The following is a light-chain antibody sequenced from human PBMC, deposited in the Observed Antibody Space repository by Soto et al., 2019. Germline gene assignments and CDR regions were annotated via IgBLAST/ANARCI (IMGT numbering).Light chain of an antibody. CDR1: SSDVGSHNL. CDR3: SSYAGGTTFVL. V-gene: IGLV2-23*03. CDR2: EGN. J-gene: IGLJ2*01. Sequence: QSVLTQPASVSGSPGQSITISCTGTSSDVGSHNLVSWYQQYPGKAPKLIIYEGNKRPSGVSNLFSGSKSGNTASLTISGLQPEDEAHYYCSSYAGGTTFVLFGGGTKLTVL.